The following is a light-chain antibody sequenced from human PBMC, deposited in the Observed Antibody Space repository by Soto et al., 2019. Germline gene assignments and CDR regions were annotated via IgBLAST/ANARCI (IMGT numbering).Light chain of an antibody. CDR2: QTT. V-gene: IGLV1-51*02. J-gene: IGLJ3*02. Sequence: QSVLTQPPSVSAAPGQRVTMSCSGSSSNVGNNYVSWYQQLPGTAPKLLIFQTTERPSGIPDRFSGSKSGTAATLGITELQTGDEADYYCGTWDSSLSLWVFGGGTNLTVL. CDR1: SSNVGNNY. CDR3: GTWDSSLSLWV.